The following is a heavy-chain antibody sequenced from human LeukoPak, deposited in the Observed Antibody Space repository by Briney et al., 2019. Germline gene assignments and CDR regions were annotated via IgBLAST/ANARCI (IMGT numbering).Heavy chain of an antibody. D-gene: IGHD2-2*01. CDR1: GFTFSGSA. J-gene: IGHJ6*03. V-gene: IGHV3-73*01. Sequence: GGSLRLSCAASGFTFSGSAMHWVRQASGKGPEWVGRIRSKANSYATAYAASVKGRFTISRDDSKNTAYLQMNSLKTEDTAVYYCTRNVVPAAPYYYYYYMDVWGKGTTVTVSS. CDR3: TRNVVPAAPYYYYYYMDV. CDR2: IRSKANSYAT.